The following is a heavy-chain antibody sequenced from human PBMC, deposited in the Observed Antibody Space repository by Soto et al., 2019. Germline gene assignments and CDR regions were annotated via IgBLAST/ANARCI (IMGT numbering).Heavy chain of an antibody. V-gene: IGHV3-23*01. CDR2: ISGSGGST. CDR1: GFTFSSYA. CDR3: AKDRGRRTGGGGMDV. J-gene: IGHJ6*02. Sequence: EVQLLESGGGLVQPGGSLRLSCAASGFTFSSYAMSWVRQAPGKGLEWVSAISGSGGSTFYADSVKGRFTISRDNSKNPLYLQMNSLRAEDTAVYYCAKDRGRRTGGGGMDVWGQGTTVTVSS.